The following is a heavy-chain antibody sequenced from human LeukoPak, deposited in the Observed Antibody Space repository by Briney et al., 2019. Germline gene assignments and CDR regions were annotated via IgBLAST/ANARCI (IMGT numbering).Heavy chain of an antibody. J-gene: IGHJ4*02. V-gene: IGHV3-43*02. CDR1: GLKFDDSA. CDR3: AKESGKFDY. Sequence: GGSLRLSCVTSGLKFDDSAIHWVRQAPGKGLEWVSLISADGGSTFSADSVKGRFSISRDNSKNSLYLQMNSLRSEDTAMYYCAKESGKFDYWGQGTLVAVSS. CDR2: ISADGGST.